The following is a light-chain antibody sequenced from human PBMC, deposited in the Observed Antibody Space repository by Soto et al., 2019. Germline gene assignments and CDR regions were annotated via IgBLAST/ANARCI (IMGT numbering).Light chain of an antibody. V-gene: IGKV3-15*01. CDR3: QQFKQWPLT. CDR2: GSF. CDR1: QSVYSN. Sequence: EIVMTQSPATLSVSPGERVTLSCRASQSVYSNLAWYQQKPGQAPRLLIHGSFTRATGIPARFSGSGSGTEFTLTISSRQSEDFAVYYCQQFKQWPLTFGGGTKVEIK. J-gene: IGKJ4*01.